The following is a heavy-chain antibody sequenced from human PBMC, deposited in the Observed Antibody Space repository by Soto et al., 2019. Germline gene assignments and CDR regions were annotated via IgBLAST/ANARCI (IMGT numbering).Heavy chain of an antibody. CDR3: ARDPENYYYGSGSHFDY. Sequence: QVQLQQWDAGLLKPSETLSLTCAVYGGSFSGYYWSWIRQPPGKGLEWIGEINHSGSTNYNPSLKSRVTISVGTSKNQFSLKLRSVTAADTAVYYCARDPENYYYGSGSHFDYWGQGTLVTVSS. CDR2: INHSGST. CDR1: GGSFSGYY. D-gene: IGHD3-10*01. J-gene: IGHJ4*02. V-gene: IGHV4-34*01.